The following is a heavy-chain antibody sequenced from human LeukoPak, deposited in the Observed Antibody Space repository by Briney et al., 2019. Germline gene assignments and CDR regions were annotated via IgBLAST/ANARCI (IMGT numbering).Heavy chain of an antibody. CDR1: GFTFDDYA. J-gene: IGHJ3*02. CDR2: ISWNSGSI. CDR3: AKVRVYSSSWYTPGAFDI. V-gene: IGHV3-9*03. Sequence: GRSLRLSCAASGFTFDDYAMHWVRQAPGKGLEWVSGISWNSGSIGYADSVKGRFTISRDNAKNSLYLRMNSLRAEDMALYYCAKVRVYSSSWYTPGAFDIWGQRTMVTVSS. D-gene: IGHD6-13*01.